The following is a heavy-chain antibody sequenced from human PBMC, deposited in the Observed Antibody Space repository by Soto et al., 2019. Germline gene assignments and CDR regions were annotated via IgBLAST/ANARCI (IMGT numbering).Heavy chain of an antibody. J-gene: IGHJ6*02. Sequence: EVQLVESGGGLVQPGGSLRLSCAASGFTFSSYYMSWVRQAQGKGLEWVANVNGDGSEKYYADSVKGRFTISRDNAKNSLYLQMNSLRAEDTAVYYCARGPDFRDIVVQPVWGQGTTVTVSS. CDR2: VNGDGSEK. V-gene: IGHV3-7*03. CDR3: ARGPDFRDIVVQPV. D-gene: IGHD2-15*01. CDR1: GFTFSSYY.